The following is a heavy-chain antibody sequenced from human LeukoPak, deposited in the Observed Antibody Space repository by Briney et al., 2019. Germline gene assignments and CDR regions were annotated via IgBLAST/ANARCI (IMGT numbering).Heavy chain of an antibody. V-gene: IGHV4-39*01. J-gene: IGHJ5*02. D-gene: IGHD1-26*01. Sequence: SETLSLTCTVSGGSISSSSYSWDWIRQPPGKGLEWIGSINYSGSTYYNPSLKSRVTISVDTSKNQFSLILTSVTAPDTAVYYCARRHSGSHYAKHWFDPWGQGTLVTVSS. CDR3: ARRHSGSHYAKHWFDP. CDR1: GGSISSSSYS. CDR2: INYSGST.